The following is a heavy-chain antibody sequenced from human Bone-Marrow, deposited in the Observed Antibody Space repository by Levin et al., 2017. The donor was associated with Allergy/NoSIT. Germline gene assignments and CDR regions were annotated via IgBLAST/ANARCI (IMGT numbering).Heavy chain of an antibody. D-gene: IGHD4-17*01. CDR1: GFTFSSSW. J-gene: IGHJ4*02. CDR2: INDYGAKT. V-gene: IGHV3-74*01. CDR3: ARDLGDYVLDC. Sequence: GGSLRLSCAASGFTFSSSWMHWVRQVPGEGLEWVSLINDYGAKTNYADSVKGRFTTSRDNTKNTVYLQMTSLRADDTGIYYCARDLGDYVLDCWGQGTLVTVSS.